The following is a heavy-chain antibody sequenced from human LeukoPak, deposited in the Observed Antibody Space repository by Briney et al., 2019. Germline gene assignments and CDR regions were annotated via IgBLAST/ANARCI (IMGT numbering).Heavy chain of an antibody. CDR1: GYTFTSYG. V-gene: IGHV1-18*01. Sequence: ASVKVSCKASGYTFTSYGISWVRQAHGQGLNGMGRISPYNGNTNYAQKLQGGVTMTTDTSTSTAYMELRNLRSDDTAVYYCARDFRDQLLPIYYYYGMDVWGQGTTVTVSS. CDR2: ISPYNGNT. D-gene: IGHD2-2*01. J-gene: IGHJ6*02. CDR3: ARDFRDQLLPIYYYYGMDV.